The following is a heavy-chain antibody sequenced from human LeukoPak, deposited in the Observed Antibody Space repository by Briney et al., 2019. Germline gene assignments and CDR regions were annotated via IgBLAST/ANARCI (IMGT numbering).Heavy chain of an antibody. CDR2: ISYSGNT. CDR3: ARHGARMTEKAAFDI. V-gene: IGHV4-59*08. D-gene: IGHD1-14*01. J-gene: IGHJ3*02. Sequence: SSETLSLTCAVSGTSITNYYWSWIRQPPGKGLEWIVYISYSGNTNYNPSLKRRVTISLDTSKNQFSLKVSTVTAADTAVYYCARHGARMTEKAAFDIWGQGTMITVSS. CDR1: GTSITNYY.